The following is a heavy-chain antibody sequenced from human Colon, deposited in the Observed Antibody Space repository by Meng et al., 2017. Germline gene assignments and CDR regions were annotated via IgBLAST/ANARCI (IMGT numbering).Heavy chain of an antibody. CDR1: GGSMTTNRW. Sequence: EQRAQAGQGLVKDAGHVYRHRAASGGSMTTNRWWSWGRQPQGKGLEWIGESHTSGGTNYNPSLKSRVTMSIDNSKRQFSLNLSSVTAADTAVYYCARGGGCVNGVCGSLDYWGQGTLVTVSS. CDR2: SHTSGGT. CDR3: ARGGGCVNGVCGSLDY. J-gene: IGHJ4*02. V-gene: IGHV4-4*02. D-gene: IGHD2-8*01.